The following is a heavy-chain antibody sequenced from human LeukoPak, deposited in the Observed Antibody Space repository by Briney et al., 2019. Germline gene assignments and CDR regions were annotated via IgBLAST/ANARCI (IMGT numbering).Heavy chain of an antibody. D-gene: IGHD3-10*01. CDR3: AREYGSGSYDP. V-gene: IGHV3-64*01. Sequence: GGSLRLSCAASGFIFSSYTMHWVRQAPGKGLEYVSVISSNGDSTYYANSVKGRFTISRDNAKNSLYLQMNSLRAEDTAVYYCAREYGSGSYDPWGQGTLATVSS. CDR2: ISSNGDST. J-gene: IGHJ5*02. CDR1: GFIFSSYT.